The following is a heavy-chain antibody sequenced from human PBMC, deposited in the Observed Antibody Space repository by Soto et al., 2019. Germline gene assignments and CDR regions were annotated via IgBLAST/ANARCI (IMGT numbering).Heavy chain of an antibody. J-gene: IGHJ4*02. CDR1: GFTFSTYS. CDR3: ATVVGATWASDY. V-gene: IGHV3-21*01. CDR2: ISSSSSYI. D-gene: IGHD1-26*01. Sequence: GGSLRLSCAASGFTFSTYSMNWVRQAPGKGLEWVSSISSSSSYIYYADSVKGRFTISRDNAKNSLYLQMNSLRAEDTAVYYCATVVGATWASDYWGQGTPVTVYS.